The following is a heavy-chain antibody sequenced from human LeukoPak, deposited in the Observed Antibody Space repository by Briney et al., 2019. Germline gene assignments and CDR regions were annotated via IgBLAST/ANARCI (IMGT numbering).Heavy chain of an antibody. CDR2: IYPGDSDT. CDR3: ARGAPYSGYDTNNWFDP. CDR1: GYSFTSYW. V-gene: IGHV5-51*01. Sequence: GESLKISCKGSGYSFTSYWIGWVRQMPGKGLEWMGIIYPGDSDTRYSPSFQGQVTISADKSISTAYLQWSSLKASDTAMYYCARGAPYSGYDTNNWFDPWGQGTLVTVSS. J-gene: IGHJ5*02. D-gene: IGHD5-12*01.